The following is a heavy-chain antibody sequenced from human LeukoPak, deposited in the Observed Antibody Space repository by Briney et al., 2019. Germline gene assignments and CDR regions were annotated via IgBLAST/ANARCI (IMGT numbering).Heavy chain of an antibody. V-gene: IGHV4-31*03. CDR3: ATAEWEYFYFDS. J-gene: IGHJ4*02. D-gene: IGHD1-26*01. CDR1: GGSVTGGGYY. Sequence: PSETLSLTCSVSGGSVTGGGYYSSWIRQHPGKGLEWIGFASYSGGTYYNPSLMSRITISVDRSQNQFSLRMRDVTAADTAVYFYATAEWEYFYFDSWGQGALVAVSS. CDR2: ASYSGGT.